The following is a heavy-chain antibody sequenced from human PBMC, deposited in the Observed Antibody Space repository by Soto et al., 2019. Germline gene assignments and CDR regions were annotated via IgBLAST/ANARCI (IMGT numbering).Heavy chain of an antibody. CDR1: GGTFSTYS. J-gene: IGHJ6*02. V-gene: IGHV1-69*01. D-gene: IGHD3-16*01. CDR3: ARGGRYAKSSFCCCMDV. Sequence: QVQLVQSGAEVKKPGSSVKVSCKASGGTFSTYSISWVRQAPGQGLEWMGDSLPIFGTSHYAQNFQGRVTITADESTSTVYMERRSLRYDDTAVYYCARGGRYAKSSFCCCMDVWGQGTTVTVSS. CDR2: SLPIFGTS.